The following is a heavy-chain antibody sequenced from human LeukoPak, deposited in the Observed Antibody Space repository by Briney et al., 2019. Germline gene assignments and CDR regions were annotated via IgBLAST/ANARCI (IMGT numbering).Heavy chain of an antibody. CDR1: GFTFSSHW. D-gene: IGHD2-15*01. V-gene: IGHV3-7*01. CDR2: IKQDGNEK. Sequence: GGSLRLSCVDSGFTFSSHWMSWVRQAPGKGLEWVANIKQDGNEKYYADSVKGRFTISRDNAKNSVYLQMNSLRAEDTALYYCATIEAARFHYWGQGTLVTVSS. J-gene: IGHJ4*02. CDR3: ATIEAARFHY.